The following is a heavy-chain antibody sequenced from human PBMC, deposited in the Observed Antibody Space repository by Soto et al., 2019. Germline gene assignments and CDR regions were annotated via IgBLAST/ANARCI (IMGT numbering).Heavy chain of an antibody. CDR2: VKSKADGGTA. J-gene: IGHJ4*02. CDR3: NSYPDFWGGHTPL. Sequence: EVQLVESGGGLVQPGGSLRLSCAASGFSITNTWMHWVLHAPGKGLEWVGRVKSKADGGTADYAAPVKGRFTVSRDDSKNTQYLQMNSLKMEDTAVYYCNSYPDFWGGHTPLWGQGTLVSVSS. D-gene: IGHD3-3*01. V-gene: IGHV3-15*07. CDR1: GFSITNTW.